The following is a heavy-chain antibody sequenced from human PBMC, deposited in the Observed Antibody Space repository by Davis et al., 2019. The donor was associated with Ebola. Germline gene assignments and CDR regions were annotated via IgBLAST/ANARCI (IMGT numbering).Heavy chain of an antibody. J-gene: IGHJ4*02. CDR3: ARGIGWSYYFDY. CDR2: TKPDGSEK. CDR1: GFTFNYYW. V-gene: IGHV3-7*03. D-gene: IGHD6-19*01. Sequence: GGSLRLSCVASGFTFNYYWMSWVRQAPGKGLQWVANTKPDGSEKFYVDSVKGRFTISRHNSKNTLYLQMNSLRAEDTAVYYCARGIGWSYYFDYWGQGTLVTVSS.